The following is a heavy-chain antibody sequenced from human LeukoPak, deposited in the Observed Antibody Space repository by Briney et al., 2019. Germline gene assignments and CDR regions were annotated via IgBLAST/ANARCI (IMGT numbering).Heavy chain of an antibody. CDR3: ASASNTYYFDF. J-gene: IGHJ4*02. CDR2: IHYTGCA. CDR1: GHSISSFY. Sequence: PSETLSLTCTFSGHSISSFYWTWIRQPPGQRLEWIGYIHYTGCANYNPSLKSRVTISVDTSQHQFSLQLTSVTAADTAVYYCASASNTYYFDFWGQGTLVTVSS. V-gene: IGHV4-59*12. D-gene: IGHD4-11*01.